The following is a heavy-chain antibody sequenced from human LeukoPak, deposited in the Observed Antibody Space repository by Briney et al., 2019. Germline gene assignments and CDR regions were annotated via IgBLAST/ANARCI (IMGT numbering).Heavy chain of an antibody. CDR2: IIPIFGTA. V-gene: IGHV1-69*13. Sequence: GASVTLSCPASGGTFSSYAISRVRQAPGLGLEWMGGIIPIFGTANYAQKFQGRVTITADESTSTAYMELSSLRSEGTAVYYCARVGPYNWFDPWGQGTLVTVSS. CDR1: GGTFSSYA. CDR3: ARVGPYNWFDP. J-gene: IGHJ5*02.